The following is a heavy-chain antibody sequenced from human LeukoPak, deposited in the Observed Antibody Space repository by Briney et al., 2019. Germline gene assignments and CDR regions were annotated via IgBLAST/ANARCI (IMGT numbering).Heavy chain of an antibody. Sequence: SETLSLTCTVSGGSISSGGYYWSWIRQHPGKGLEWIGYIYYSGSTYYNPSLKSRATISVDTSKNQSSLKLSSVTAADTAVYYCARGRGEVVVVPAAMGTRPTYYFDYWGQGTLVTVSS. D-gene: IGHD2-2*01. CDR2: IYYSGST. CDR3: ARGRGEVVVVPAAMGTRPTYYFDY. J-gene: IGHJ4*02. CDR1: GGSISSGGYY. V-gene: IGHV4-31*03.